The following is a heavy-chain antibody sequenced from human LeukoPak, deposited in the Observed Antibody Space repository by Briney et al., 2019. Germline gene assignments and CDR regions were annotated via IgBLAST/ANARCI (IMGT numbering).Heavy chain of an antibody. D-gene: IGHD3-10*01. V-gene: IGHV3-66*01. CDR3: ARALYYYGSGSYEYFDL. J-gene: IGHJ2*01. CDR2: IYSGGST. CDR1: EFSVGSNY. Sequence: GGSLRLSCAASEFSVGSNYMTWVRQAPGKGLEWVSLIYSGGSTYYADSVKGRFTISRDNAKNSLYLQMNSLRAEDTAVYYCARALYYYGSGSYEYFDLWGRGTLVTVSS.